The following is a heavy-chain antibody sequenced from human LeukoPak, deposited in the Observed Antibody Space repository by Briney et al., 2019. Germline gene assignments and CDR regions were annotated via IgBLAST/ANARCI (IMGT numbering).Heavy chain of an antibody. J-gene: IGHJ5*02. V-gene: IGHV3-15*01. CDR3: TTATSTTASWS. D-gene: IGHD1-1*01. CDR2: IKRKAEGGTT. Sequence: GGSLRLSCAASGFTFSNIWMTWVRQAPGKGLEWVGRIKRKAEGGTTDYAAPVRGRFTISRDDSKTTLYLQMNSLKAEDTAVYYCTTATSTTASWSWGQGTLVTVSS. CDR1: GFTFSNIW.